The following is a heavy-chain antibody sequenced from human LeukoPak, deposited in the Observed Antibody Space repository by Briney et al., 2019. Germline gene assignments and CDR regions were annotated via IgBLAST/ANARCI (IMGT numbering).Heavy chain of an antibody. CDR1: GFSVSSNY. Sequence: PGGSLRLSCAASGFSVSSNYMSWVRQAPGKGLEWVSLIYSGGSTYYADSVKGRFTISRDNSKNTLYLQMNSLRAEDTAVYYCARKSGTYGFFDYWGQGTLVTVSS. CDR2: IYSGGST. D-gene: IGHD3-10*01. CDR3: ARKSGTYGFFDY. J-gene: IGHJ4*02. V-gene: IGHV3-53*01.